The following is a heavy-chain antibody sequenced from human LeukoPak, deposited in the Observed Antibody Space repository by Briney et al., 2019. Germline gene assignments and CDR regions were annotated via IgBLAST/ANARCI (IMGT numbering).Heavy chain of an antibody. D-gene: IGHD4-17*01. CDR1: GFAFDNFA. Sequence: GRSLRHSCAASGFAFDNFAIHWVRQAPGKGLEWVSSISSSSDYIYHADSVKGRFTISRDNPKKSLYLQMNSLRAEDTAVYYCARGATTTRFGRFDPWGQGTLVIVSS. V-gene: IGHV3-21*01. J-gene: IGHJ5*02. CDR3: ARGATTTRFGRFDP. CDR2: ISSSSDYI.